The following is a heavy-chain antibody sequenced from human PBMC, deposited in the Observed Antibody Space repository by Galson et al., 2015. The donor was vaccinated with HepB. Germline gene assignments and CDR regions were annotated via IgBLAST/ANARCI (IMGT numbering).Heavy chain of an antibody. CDR3: ARDGSHAAAGTHWFDP. Sequence: SEPLSLTCTVSGGSISSYYWSWIRQPPGKGLEWIGYIYYSGSTNYNPSLKSRVTISVDTSKNQFSLKLSSVTAADTAVYYCARDGSHAAAGTHWFDPWGQGTLVTVSS. CDR1: GGSISSYY. D-gene: IGHD6-13*01. CDR2: IYYSGST. V-gene: IGHV4-59*01. J-gene: IGHJ5*02.